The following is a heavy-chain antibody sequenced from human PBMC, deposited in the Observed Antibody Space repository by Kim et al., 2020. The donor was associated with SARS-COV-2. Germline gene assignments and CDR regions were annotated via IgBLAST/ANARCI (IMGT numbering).Heavy chain of an antibody. J-gene: IGHJ4*02. CDR1: GFTFSSYS. Sequence: GGSLRLSCAASGFTFSSYSMNWVRQAPGKGLEWVSSISSSSSYIYYADSVKGRFTISIANAKNSLSLQMNSLSAEDTAASYCARDIRTAAAGTGDDWGEG. D-gene: IGHD6-13*01. V-gene: IGHV3-21*01. CDR2: ISSSSSYI. CDR3: ARDIRTAAAGTGDD.